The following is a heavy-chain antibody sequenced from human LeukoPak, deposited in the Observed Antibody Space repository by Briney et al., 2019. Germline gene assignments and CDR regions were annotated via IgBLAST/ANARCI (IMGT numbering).Heavy chain of an antibody. D-gene: IGHD6-13*01. J-gene: IGHJ4*02. CDR1: GGSFSGYY. CDR3: ARGLAAAGTGDY. V-gene: IGHV4-34*01. Sequence: PSETLSLTCAVYGGSFSGYYWSWIRQPPGKGLEWIGEINHSGSTNYNPSLKSRVTISVDTSKNQFSLKLSSVTAADTAVYYCARGLAAAGTGDYWDQGTLVTVSS. CDR2: INHSGST.